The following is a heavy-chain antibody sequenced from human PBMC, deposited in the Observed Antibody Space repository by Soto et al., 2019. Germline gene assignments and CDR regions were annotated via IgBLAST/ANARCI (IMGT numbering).Heavy chain of an antibody. CDR1: GGSISSGGYY. CDR3: ARVVAAAGSFDY. CDR2: IYYSGST. D-gene: IGHD6-13*01. V-gene: IGHV4-31*03. J-gene: IGHJ4*02. Sequence: LSLTCTVSGGSISSGGYYGSWILQHPGKGLEWIGYIYYSGSTYYNPSLKSRVTISVDTSKNQFSLKLSSVTAADAAVYYCARVVAAAGSFDYWGQGTLVTVSS.